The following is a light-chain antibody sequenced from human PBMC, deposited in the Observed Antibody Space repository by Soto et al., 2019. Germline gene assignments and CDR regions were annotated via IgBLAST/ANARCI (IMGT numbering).Light chain of an antibody. J-gene: IGKJ1*01. CDR3: HQYGSSLT. CDR1: HSVSSSY. CDR2: GAS. Sequence: EIVLTQSPGTLSLSPGERATLSCRASHSVSSSYLAWYQQKPGQAPRLLIYGASSRATGIPDRFSGSGSGTDFTLTISRLEPEDFAVYYCHQYGSSLTFGQGTKVESK. V-gene: IGKV3-20*01.